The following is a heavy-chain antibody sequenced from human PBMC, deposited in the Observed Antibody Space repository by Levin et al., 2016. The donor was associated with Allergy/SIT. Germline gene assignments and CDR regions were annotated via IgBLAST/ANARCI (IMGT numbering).Heavy chain of an antibody. CDR1: GGSISSSNW. D-gene: IGHD6-19*01. Sequence: SETLSLTCTVSGGSISSSNWWSWVRQPPGKGLEWIGEIYHSGSTNYNPSLKSRVTISVDKSKNQFSLRLTSVTAADTAVYYCASSGGGSGWPFDYWGQGTLVTVSS. CDR2: IYHSGST. V-gene: IGHV4-4*02. CDR3: ASSGGGSGWPFDY. J-gene: IGHJ4*02.